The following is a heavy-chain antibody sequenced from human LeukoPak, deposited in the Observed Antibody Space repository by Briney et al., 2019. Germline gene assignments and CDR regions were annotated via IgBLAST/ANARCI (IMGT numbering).Heavy chain of an antibody. CDR3: ARRGIYCSSTSCFYYYYMDV. J-gene: IGHJ6*03. CDR2: INHSGST. CDR1: GGSFSGYY. D-gene: IGHD2-2*01. Sequence: KPSETLSLTCAVYGGSFSGYYWSWIRQPPGKGLEWIGEINHSGSTNYNPSLKSRVTISVDTSKNQFSLKLSSVTAADTAVYYCARRGIYCSSTSCFYYYYMDVWGKGTTVTVSS. V-gene: IGHV4-34*01.